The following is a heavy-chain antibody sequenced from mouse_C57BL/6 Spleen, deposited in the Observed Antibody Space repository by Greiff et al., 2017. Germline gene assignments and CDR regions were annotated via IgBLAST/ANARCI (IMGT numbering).Heavy chain of an antibody. CDR1: GYAFSSSW. J-gene: IGHJ2*01. D-gene: IGHD2-2*01. CDR2: IYPGDGDT. V-gene: IGHV1-82*01. CDR3: ARWGYEYFDY. Sequence: VQLQQSGPELVKPGASVKISCKASGYAFSSSWMNWVKQRPGKGLEWIGRIYPGDGDTNYNGKFKGKATLTADKSSSTAYMQLSSLTSEDSAVYFCARWGYEYFDYWGQGTTLTVSS.